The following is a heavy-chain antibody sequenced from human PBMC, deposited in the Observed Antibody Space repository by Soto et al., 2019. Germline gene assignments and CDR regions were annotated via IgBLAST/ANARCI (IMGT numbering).Heavy chain of an antibody. V-gene: IGHV3-74*01. CDR2: INSDGSST. CDR3: ARDTFGSWDFDY. J-gene: IGHJ4*02. Sequence: EVPLVESGGGLVQPGGSLRLSCAASGFTFSSYWMHWVRQAPGTGLVWVSRINSDGSSTSYADSVKGRFTISRDNAKNTLYLQMNSLRAEDTAVYYCARDTFGSWDFDYWGQGTLVTVAS. D-gene: IGHD3-10*01. CDR1: GFTFSSYW.